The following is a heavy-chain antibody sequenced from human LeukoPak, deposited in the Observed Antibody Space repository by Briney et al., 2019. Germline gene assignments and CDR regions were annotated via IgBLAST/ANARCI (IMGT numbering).Heavy chain of an antibody. CDR1: GGSFSGYY. CDR2: INRSGST. Sequence: SETLSLTCAVYGGSFSGYYWSWIRQPTGKGLEWIGEINRSGSTNYNPSLKSRVTISVDTSKNQFSLKLSSMTAADTAVYYCARDHSYGSMDVWGQGTTVTVSS. CDR3: ARDHSYGSMDV. J-gene: IGHJ6*02. V-gene: IGHV4-34*01. D-gene: IGHD5-18*01.